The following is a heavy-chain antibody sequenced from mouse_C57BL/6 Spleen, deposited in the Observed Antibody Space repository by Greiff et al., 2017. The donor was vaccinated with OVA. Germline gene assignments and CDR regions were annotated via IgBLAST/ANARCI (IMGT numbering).Heavy chain of an antibody. V-gene: IGHV1-85*01. CDR1: GYTFTSYD. CDR3: ATITTDWYFDV. D-gene: IGHD1-1*01. CDR2: IYPRDGST. Sequence: VKLMESGPELVKPGASVKLSCKASGYTFTSYDINWVKQRPGQGLEWIGWIYPRDGSTKYNEKFKGKATLTVDTSSSTAYMELHSLTSEDSAVYFCATITTDWYFDVWGTGTTVTVSS. J-gene: IGHJ1*03.